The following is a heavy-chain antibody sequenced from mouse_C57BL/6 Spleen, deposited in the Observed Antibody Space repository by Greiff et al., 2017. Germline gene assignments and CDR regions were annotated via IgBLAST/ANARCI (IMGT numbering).Heavy chain of an antibody. CDR3: TREWGHGN. J-gene: IGHJ2*01. D-gene: IGHD1-3*01. Sequence: QVQLQQSGPELVKPGASVKISCKASGYAFSSSWMNWVKQRPGKGLEWIGRIYPGDGDTNYNGKFKGKATLTADKSSSTAYMQLSSLTSEDSAVYFCTREWGHGNCGQGTTPTVSS. CDR2: IYPGDGDT. V-gene: IGHV1-82*01. CDR1: GYAFSSSW.